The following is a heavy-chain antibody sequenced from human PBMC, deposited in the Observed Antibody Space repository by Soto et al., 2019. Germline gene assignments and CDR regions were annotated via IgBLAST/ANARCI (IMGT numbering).Heavy chain of an antibody. Sequence: SETLSLTCTVSGDSISSYYWNWMRQPPGKGLEWIGYIHYSGSTNYNPSLKSRVTISVDRSKNQFSLKLSSVTAADTAVYYCAGSGYYHNSGMDVWGQGTTVTSP. CDR2: IHYSGST. D-gene: IGHD3-22*01. V-gene: IGHV4-59*12. CDR3: AGSGYYHNSGMDV. J-gene: IGHJ6*02. CDR1: GDSISSYY.